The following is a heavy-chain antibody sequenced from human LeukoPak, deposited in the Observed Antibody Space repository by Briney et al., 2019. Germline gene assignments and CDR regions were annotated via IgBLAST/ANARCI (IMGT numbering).Heavy chain of an antibody. V-gene: IGHV3-9*01. J-gene: IGHJ6*03. CDR2: ISWNSNSI. Sequence: GGSLRLSCAASGLTFDDYAMHWVRQAPGKDLEWVSGISWNSNSIGYADSVKGRFTISRDNAKNYLYLQMNSLRAEDTAVYYCARDSLRAALHYMDVWGKGATVTVSS. D-gene: IGHD4-11*01. CDR1: GLTFDDYA. CDR3: ARDSLRAALHYMDV.